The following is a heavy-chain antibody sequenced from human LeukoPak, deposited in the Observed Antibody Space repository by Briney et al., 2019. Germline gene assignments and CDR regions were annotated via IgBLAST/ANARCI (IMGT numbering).Heavy chain of an antibody. CDR3: ARTVVATSGYH. J-gene: IGHJ4*02. V-gene: IGHV3-7*01. D-gene: IGHD2-21*01. CDR2: IKQDGSAK. CDR1: GFTFSSYW. Sequence: GGSLRLSCAASGFTFSSYWMSWVRQAPGKGLEWVANIKQDGSAKFYVDSVKGRFTIPRDNSKNSLYLQMDSLRAEDTAVYYCARTVVATSGYHWGQGTLVTVSS.